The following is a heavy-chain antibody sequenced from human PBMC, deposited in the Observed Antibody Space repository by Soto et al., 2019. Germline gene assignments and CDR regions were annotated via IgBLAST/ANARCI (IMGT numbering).Heavy chain of an antibody. D-gene: IGHD6-19*01. CDR1: GYTFTSYD. J-gene: IGHJ3*02. V-gene: IGHV1-8*01. Sequence: QVQLMQSGAEVKKPGASVKVSCKASGYTFTSYDINWVRQATGQGLEWMGWMNPNSGNTGYAQKFQGRVTMTRNTSISTAYMELSSLRSEDTAVYYCARVRWGGSGWGAAFDIWGQGTMVTVSS. CDR2: MNPNSGNT. CDR3: ARVRWGGSGWGAAFDI.